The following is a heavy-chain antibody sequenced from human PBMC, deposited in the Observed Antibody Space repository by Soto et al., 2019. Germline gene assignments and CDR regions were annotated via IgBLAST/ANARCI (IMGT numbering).Heavy chain of an antibody. Sequence: LSLTCAVSGVSITTTNWWTWVRQPPGKGLEWIGEVFHNGNSNYNPSLKSRLTISLDRSKNQFSLKLTSVTAADTAVYYCARGFGGNSGTYDRWGHGTLVTVSS. J-gene: IGHJ5*02. CDR3: ARGFGGNSGTYDR. CDR1: GVSITTTNW. V-gene: IGHV4-4*02. D-gene: IGHD2-21*02. CDR2: VFHNGNS.